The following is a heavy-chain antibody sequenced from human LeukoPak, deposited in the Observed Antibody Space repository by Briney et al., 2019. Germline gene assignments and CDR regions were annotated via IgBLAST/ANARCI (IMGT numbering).Heavy chain of an antibody. CDR3: AKSKPLSLVGARWFDP. Sequence: SETLFLTCAVYGGSFSGYYWSWIRQPPGKGLEWIGEINHSGSTNYNPSLKSRVTISVDTSKNQFSLKLSSVTAADTAVYYCAKSKPLSLVGARWFDPWGQGTLVTVSS. CDR2: INHSGST. J-gene: IGHJ5*02. V-gene: IGHV4-34*01. CDR1: GGSFSGYY. D-gene: IGHD1-26*01.